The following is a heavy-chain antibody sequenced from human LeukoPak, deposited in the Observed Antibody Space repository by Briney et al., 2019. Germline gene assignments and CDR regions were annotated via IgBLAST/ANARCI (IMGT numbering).Heavy chain of an antibody. D-gene: IGHD3-10*01. CDR2: IRSTANGYAT. CDR1: GFTFDDYA. J-gene: IGHJ4*02. Sequence: GGSLRLSCAASGFTFDDYAMHWVRQASGKGLEWVGRIRSTANGYATAYAASVKGRFTISRDDSKNTAYLQMDSLKTEDTAAYYCTGNYYGSGSYADFDYWGQGTLVTVSS. V-gene: IGHV3-73*01. CDR3: TGNYYGSGSYADFDY.